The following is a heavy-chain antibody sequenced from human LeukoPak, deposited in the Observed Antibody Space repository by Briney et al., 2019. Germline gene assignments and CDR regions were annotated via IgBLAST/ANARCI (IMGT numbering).Heavy chain of an antibody. D-gene: IGHD2-15*01. J-gene: IGHJ4*02. Sequence: PSETLSLTCTVSDGSITNNDWSWVRQTPGKGLEFIGYVHYSGTTNYNPSLRSRVTISIDTSKNQFSLKLSSVTAADTAVYYCARGYCSGGSCYNVYWGQGTLVTVSS. CDR2: VHYSGTT. V-gene: IGHV4-59*01. CDR1: DGSITNND. CDR3: ARGYCSGGSCYNVY.